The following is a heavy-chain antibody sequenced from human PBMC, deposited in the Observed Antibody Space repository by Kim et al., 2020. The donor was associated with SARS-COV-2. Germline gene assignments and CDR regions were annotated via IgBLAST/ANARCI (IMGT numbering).Heavy chain of an antibody. J-gene: IGHJ4*02. CDR3: AKDGSISGSYYHRYFDY. V-gene: IGHV3-23*01. CDR1: GFTFSSYA. D-gene: IGHD1-26*01. Sequence: GGSLRLSCAASGFTFSSYAMSWVRQAPGKGLEWVSAISGSGGSTYYADSVKGRFTISRDNSKNTLYLQMNSLRAEDTAVYYCAKDGSISGSYYHRYFDYWGQGTLVTVSS. CDR2: ISGSGGST.